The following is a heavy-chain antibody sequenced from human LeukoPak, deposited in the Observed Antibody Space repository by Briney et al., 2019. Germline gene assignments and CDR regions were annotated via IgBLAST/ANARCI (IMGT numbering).Heavy chain of an antibody. CDR3: ARPYYYDSRIDP. V-gene: IGHV4-30-4*01. CDR1: GGSISSGDYY. Sequence: SETLSLTCNVSGGSISSGDYYWSWIRQPPGKGLEWIAYMYYSGSTYYNPSLKSRVTMSADTSKNQLSLKLSSVTAADTAVYYCARPYYYDSRIDPWGQGILVTVSS. D-gene: IGHD3-22*01. CDR2: MYYSGST. J-gene: IGHJ5*02.